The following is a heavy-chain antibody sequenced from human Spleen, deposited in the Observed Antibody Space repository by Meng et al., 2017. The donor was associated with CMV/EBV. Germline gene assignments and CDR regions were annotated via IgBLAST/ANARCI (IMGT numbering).Heavy chain of an antibody. Sequence: GESLKISCAASGFTFSSYSMNWVRQAPGKGLEWVSYISSSSSTIYYADSVKGRFTISRDNAKNSLYLQMNSLRAEDTAVYYCARVEGGVFDYWGQGTLVTVSS. V-gene: IGHV3-48*04. J-gene: IGHJ4*02. CDR2: ISSSSSTI. CDR1: GFTFSSYS. CDR3: ARVEGGVFDY. D-gene: IGHD3-16*01.